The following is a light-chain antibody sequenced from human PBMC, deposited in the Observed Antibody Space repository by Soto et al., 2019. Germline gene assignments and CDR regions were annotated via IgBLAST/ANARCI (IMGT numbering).Light chain of an antibody. J-gene: IGKJ1*01. Sequence: IQVTQSPPTLSASVGERVTITCRASQTISTWMAWYQQKPGKAPKLLVYDASTLQSGVASRFSGSGSGTEFTLIISGLQPDDFATYYCQQYGSYSPTFGQGTKVDIK. V-gene: IGKV1-5*01. CDR3: QQYGSYSPT. CDR2: DAS. CDR1: QTISTW.